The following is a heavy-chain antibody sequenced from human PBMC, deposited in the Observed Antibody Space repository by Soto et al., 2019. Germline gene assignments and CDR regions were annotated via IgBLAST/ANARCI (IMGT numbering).Heavy chain of an antibody. CDR2: IYYSGST. J-gene: IGHJ3*02. Sequence: QLQLQESGPGLVKPSETLSLTCTVSGGSISSSSYYWGWIRQPPGKGLEWIGSIYYSGSTYYNPSLKSRVTISVDTSKNQFSLKLSSVTAADTAVYYCARIVVPAAIPTEDDIWGQGTMVTVSS. D-gene: IGHD2-2*02. V-gene: IGHV4-39*01. CDR3: ARIVVPAAIPTEDDI. CDR1: GGSISSSSYY.